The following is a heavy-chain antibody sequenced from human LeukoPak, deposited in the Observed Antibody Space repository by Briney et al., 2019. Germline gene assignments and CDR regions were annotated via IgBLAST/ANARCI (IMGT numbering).Heavy chain of an antibody. CDR2: ISYDGSNK. J-gene: IGHJ4*02. D-gene: IGHD5-18*01. Sequence: GGSLRLSCAASGFTFSSCAMHWVRQAPGKGLEWVAVISYDGSNKYYADSVKGRFTISRDNSKNTLYLQMNSLRAEDTAVYYCARDPLHGYSYGFDYWGQGTLVTVSS. V-gene: IGHV3-30-3*01. CDR1: GFTFSSCA. CDR3: ARDPLHGYSYGFDY.